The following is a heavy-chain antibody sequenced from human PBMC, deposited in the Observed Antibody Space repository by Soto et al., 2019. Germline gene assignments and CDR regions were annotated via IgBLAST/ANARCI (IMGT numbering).Heavy chain of an antibody. V-gene: IGHV3-48*02. J-gene: IGHJ6*02. CDR1: GFIFSSYS. Sequence: EVQLVESGGGLVQPGGSLRLSCAASGFIFSSYSINWVRQAPGKGLEWVSYISSSSTTIYYADSVKGRFTISRDNAKNSLCLQMNSLRDEDTAVYCCARDRPGGSSSSFYYYGIDVWGQGTTVTVSS. CDR3: ARDRPGGSSSSFYYYGIDV. CDR2: ISSSSTTI. D-gene: IGHD6-6*01.